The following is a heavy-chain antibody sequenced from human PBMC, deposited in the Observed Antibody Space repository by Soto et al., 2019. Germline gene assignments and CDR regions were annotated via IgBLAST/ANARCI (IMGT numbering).Heavy chain of an antibody. V-gene: IGHV4-34*01. CDR2: INHSGST. Sequence: ETLSLSCGVYGGSVRGDYWSWIRQPPGKGLEWIGEINHSGSTNYTPSLKSRVTISVDTSKNQFSLKLSSVTAADTAVYYCARGDFTADYWGQGTLVTVSS. CDR1: GGSVRGDY. J-gene: IGHJ4*02. CDR3: ARGDFTADY. D-gene: IGHD3-3*01.